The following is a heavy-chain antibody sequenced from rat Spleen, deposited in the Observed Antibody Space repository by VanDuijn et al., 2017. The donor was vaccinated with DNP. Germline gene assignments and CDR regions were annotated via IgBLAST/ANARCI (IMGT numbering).Heavy chain of an antibody. CDR1: GFTFSDFY. CDR2: IRYDGGST. CDR3: TRHKFGGDYFDY. J-gene: IGHJ2*01. Sequence: EVQLVESGGGLVQPGRSLKLSCAASGFTFSDFYMAWVRQAPTKGLEWVASIRYDGGSTYYRDSVKGRFAVSRDNAKNSLHLQMDSLRSEDTATYYCTRHKFGGDYFDYWGQGVMVTVSS. D-gene: IGHD4-3*01. V-gene: IGHV5-20*01.